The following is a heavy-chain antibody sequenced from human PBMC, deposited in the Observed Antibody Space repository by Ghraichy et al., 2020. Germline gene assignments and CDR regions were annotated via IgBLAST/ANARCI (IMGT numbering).Heavy chain of an antibody. Sequence: SQTLSLTCDVSGVSITSGGYSWSWIRQSSGKRLEWIGCTYYSGSTYYSPSLRGRVTMSVDSSKNRMSLQLSSVTAADSAVYFCARGGHYGDYEYWGQGTLVTVSS. V-gene: IGHV4-30-4*07. D-gene: IGHD4-17*01. CDR2: TYYSGST. J-gene: IGHJ4*02. CDR1: GVSITSGGYS. CDR3: ARGGHYGDYEY.